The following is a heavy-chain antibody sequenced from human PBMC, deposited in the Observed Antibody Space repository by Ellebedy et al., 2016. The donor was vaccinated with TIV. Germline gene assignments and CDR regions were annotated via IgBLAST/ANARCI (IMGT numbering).Heavy chain of an antibody. Sequence: PGGSLRLSCAASGFTFSSYWMSWVRQAPGKGLEWVANIKQDGSETNYVDHVKGRFTISRDNAKNSLFLQMTSLRAEDTAVYYCGRGVDYSGTGCHSDYWGQGTLVTVSS. V-gene: IGHV3-7*01. CDR2: IKQDGSET. CDR3: GRGVDYSGTGCHSDY. J-gene: IGHJ4*02. D-gene: IGHD3-10*01. CDR1: GFTFSSYW.